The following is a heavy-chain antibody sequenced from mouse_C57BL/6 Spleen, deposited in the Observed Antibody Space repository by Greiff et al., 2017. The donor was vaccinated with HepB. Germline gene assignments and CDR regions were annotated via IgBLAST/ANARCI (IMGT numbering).Heavy chain of an antibody. Sequence: EVQLQESGAELVRPGASVKLSCTASGFNIKDDYMHWVKQRPEQGLEWIGWIDPENGDTEYASKFQGKATIKADTSSNTAYLQLSSLTSEDTAVYYCTPQSHYYGSPFAYWGQGTLVTVSA. D-gene: IGHD1-1*01. CDR2: IDPENGDT. CDR3: TPQSHYYGSPFAY. V-gene: IGHV14-4*01. CDR1: GFNIKDDY. J-gene: IGHJ3*01.